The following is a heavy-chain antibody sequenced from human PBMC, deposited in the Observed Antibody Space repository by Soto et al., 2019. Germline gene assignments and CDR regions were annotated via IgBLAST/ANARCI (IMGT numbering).Heavy chain of an antibody. Sequence: QLQLQESGPGLVKPSETLSLTCTVSGGSISSSSYYWGWIRQPPGKGLEWIGSIYYSGSTYYNPSLKSRVTISVDTSKNQFSLKLSSVTAADTAVYYCARHIFRTDTMIVVVEYYFDYWGQGTLVTVSS. CDR1: GGSISSSSYY. V-gene: IGHV4-39*01. CDR3: ARHIFRTDTMIVVVEYYFDY. D-gene: IGHD3-22*01. J-gene: IGHJ4*02. CDR2: IYYSGST.